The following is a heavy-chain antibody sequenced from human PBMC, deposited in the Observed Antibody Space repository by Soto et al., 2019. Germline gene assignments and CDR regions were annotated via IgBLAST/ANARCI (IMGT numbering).Heavy chain of an antibody. CDR2: ISSSSGTI. CDR1: GFTFSDYS. CDR3: AKDLPITGDIVVVPAAQPVDY. Sequence: GGSLRLSCTASGFTFSDYSMNWVRHAPGKGLEWVSYISSSSGTIHYADSVKGRFTISRDNAKNTLYLQMNSLRAEDTAVYYCAKDLPITGDIVVVPAAQPVDYWGQGTLVTVSS. V-gene: IGHV3-48*01. J-gene: IGHJ4*02. D-gene: IGHD2-2*01.